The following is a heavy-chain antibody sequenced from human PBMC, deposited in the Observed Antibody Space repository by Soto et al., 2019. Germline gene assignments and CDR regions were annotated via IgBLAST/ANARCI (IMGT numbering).Heavy chain of an antibody. CDR1: GFTFSSYG. Sequence: QVQLVESGGGVVQPGRSLRLSCAASGFTFSSYGMHWVRQAPGKGLEWVAVIWYDGSNKYYADSVTGRFTISRDNSKNTLYLQMNSLSAEDTAVYYCARGITYYYDSSGYYFDYWGQGTLVTVSS. CDR2: IWYDGSNK. J-gene: IGHJ4*02. CDR3: ARGITYYYDSSGYYFDY. V-gene: IGHV3-33*01. D-gene: IGHD3-22*01.